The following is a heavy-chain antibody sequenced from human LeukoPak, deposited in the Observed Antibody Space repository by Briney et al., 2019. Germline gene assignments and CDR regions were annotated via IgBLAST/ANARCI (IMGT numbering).Heavy chain of an antibody. D-gene: IGHD1-1*01. J-gene: IGHJ5*02. V-gene: IGHV1-3*03. CDR2: INAGNGNT. CDR3: ARERVRYNWNERTNWFDP. Sequence: ASVKVSCKASGYTFTSYAMHWVRQAPGQRLEWMGWINAGNGNTKYSQEFQGRVTITRDTSASTAYMVLSSLRSEDMAVYYCARERVRYNWNERTNWFDPWGQGTLVTVSS. CDR1: GYTFTSYA.